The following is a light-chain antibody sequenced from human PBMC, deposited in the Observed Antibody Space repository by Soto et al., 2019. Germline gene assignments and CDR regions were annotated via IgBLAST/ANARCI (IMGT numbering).Light chain of an antibody. Sequence: DIQMTQSPSSLSASVGDRVTITCQSSQSISNSLNWYQQKPGMAPKLLIYAASTLGYGVPSRFGGSGSSTHFTLTISSLQPDDFATYYCQQSFNSPMFTFGQGTKVDIK. V-gene: IGKV1-39*01. CDR1: QSISNS. CDR3: QQSFNSPMFT. CDR2: AAS. J-gene: IGKJ2*01.